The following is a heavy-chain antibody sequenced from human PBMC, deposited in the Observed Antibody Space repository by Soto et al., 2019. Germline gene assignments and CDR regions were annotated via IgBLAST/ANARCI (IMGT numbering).Heavy chain of an antibody. V-gene: IGHV1-24*01. CDR1: GYTLTELS. CDR2: FDPEDGET. J-gene: IGHJ6*02. Sequence: ASVKVSCKVSGYTLTELSMHWVRQAPGKGLEWMGGFDPEDGETIYAQKFQGRVTMTEDTSTDTAYMELSSLRSEDTAVYYCATARRFLELLPHYYYYGMDVWGQGTTVTVSS. D-gene: IGHD3-3*01. CDR3: ATARRFLELLPHYYYYGMDV.